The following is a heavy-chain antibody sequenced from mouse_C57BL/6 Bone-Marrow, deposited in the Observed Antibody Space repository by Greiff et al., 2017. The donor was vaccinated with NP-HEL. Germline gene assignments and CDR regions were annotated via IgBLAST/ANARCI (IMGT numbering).Heavy chain of an antibody. Sequence: EVQRVESGAELVRPGASVKLSCTASGFNIKDDYMHWVKQRPEQGLEWIGWIDPENGDTEYASKFQGKATITADTSSNTAYLQLSSLTSEDTAVYYCTTDGSSYVWGQGTTLTVSS. D-gene: IGHD1-1*01. V-gene: IGHV14-4*01. CDR1: GFNIKDDY. J-gene: IGHJ2*01. CDR2: IDPENGDT. CDR3: TTDGSSYV.